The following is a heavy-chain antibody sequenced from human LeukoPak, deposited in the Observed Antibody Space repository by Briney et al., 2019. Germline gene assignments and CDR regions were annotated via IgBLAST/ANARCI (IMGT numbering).Heavy chain of an antibody. D-gene: IGHD3-3*01. CDR3: ARDRSPLRFLEWNDAFDI. V-gene: IGHV1-69*13. J-gene: IGHJ3*02. Sequence: SVKVSCKASGGTFSSYAISWVRQVPGQGLEWMGGIIPIFGTANYAQKFQGRVTITADESTSTAYMELSSLRSEDTAVYYCARDRSPLRFLEWNDAFDIWGQGTMVTVSS. CDR2: IIPIFGTA. CDR1: GGTFSSYA.